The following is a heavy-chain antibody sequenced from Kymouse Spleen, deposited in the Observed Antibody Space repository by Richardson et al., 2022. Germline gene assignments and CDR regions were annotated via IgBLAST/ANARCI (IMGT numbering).Heavy chain of an antibody. CDR1: GFTFSNAW. D-gene: IGHD3-9*01. CDR3: TAPYYDILTGYYKGYYYYGMDV. CDR2: IKSKTDGGTT. Sequence: EVQLVESGGGLVKPGGSLRLSCAASGFTFSNAWMSWVRQAPGKGLEWVGRIKSKTDGGTTDYAAPVKGRFTISRDDSKNTLYLQMNSLKTEDTAVYYCTAPYYDILTGYYKGYYYYGMDVWGQGTTVTVSS. V-gene: IGHV3-15*01. J-gene: IGHJ6*02.